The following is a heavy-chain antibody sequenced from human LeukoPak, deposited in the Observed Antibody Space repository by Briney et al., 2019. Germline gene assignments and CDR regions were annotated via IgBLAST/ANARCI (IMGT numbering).Heavy chain of an antibody. J-gene: IGHJ4*02. D-gene: IGHD1-14*01. CDR2: IYSHAST. Sequence: SETLSLTCTVSGGSISSSSYYWGWIRPRPGKGLGWVGRIYSHASTYYNPSPKGRVTISGDTSKNRFSLKLTSVTAADTAVYYCAGPNSGGSFDYWGQGTLVTVSS. CDR1: GGSISSSSYY. V-gene: IGHV4-39*01. CDR3: AGPNSGGSFDY.